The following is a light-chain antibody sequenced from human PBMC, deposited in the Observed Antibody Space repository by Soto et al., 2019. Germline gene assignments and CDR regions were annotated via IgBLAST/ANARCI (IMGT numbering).Light chain of an antibody. J-gene: IGLJ2*01. V-gene: IGLV3-1*01. CDR3: QAWGSSPSVD. CDR2: EDT. CDR1: KLGDRY. Sequence: SYELTQPPSVSVSPGQTASITCSGDKLGDRYVSWYQQRPGQSPLLVIYEDTKRPSGIPERFSGSSSGNTATLTISGTQAVDEADYYCQAWGSSPSVDFGGGTKLTVL.